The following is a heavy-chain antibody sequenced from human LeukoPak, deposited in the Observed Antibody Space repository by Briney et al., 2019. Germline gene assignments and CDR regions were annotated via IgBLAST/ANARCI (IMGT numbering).Heavy chain of an antibody. CDR3: AKESMTGTTVFYYYYYMDV. CDR2: ISGSGGST. D-gene: IGHD1-7*01. Sequence: PGGSLRLSCAASGFTFSSYAMSWVRQAPGKGLEWVSAISGSGGSTYYADSVKGRFTISRDNSKNTLYLQMNSLRAEDTAVYYCAKESMTGTTVFYYYYYMDVWGKGTTVTVSS. J-gene: IGHJ6*03. V-gene: IGHV3-23*01. CDR1: GFTFSSYA.